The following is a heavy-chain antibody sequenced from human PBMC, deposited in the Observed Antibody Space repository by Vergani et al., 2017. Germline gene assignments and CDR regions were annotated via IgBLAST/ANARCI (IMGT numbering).Heavy chain of an antibody. V-gene: IGHV3-7*01. CDR1: GFTFSSYW. CDR2: IKQDGSEK. CDR3: ARTLDWGSYRWGAFDI. Sequence: EVQLVESGGGLVQPGGSLRLSCAASGFTFSSYWMSWVRQAPGKGLEWVANIKQDGSEKYYVDSVKGRFTISRDNAKNSLYLQMNSRRAEDTAVYYCARTLDWGSYRWGAFDIWGQGTMVTVSS. D-gene: IGHD3-16*02. J-gene: IGHJ3*02.